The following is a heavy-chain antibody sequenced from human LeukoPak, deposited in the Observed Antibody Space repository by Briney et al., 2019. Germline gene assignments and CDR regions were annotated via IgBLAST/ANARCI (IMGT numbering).Heavy chain of an antibody. D-gene: IGHD6-13*01. J-gene: IGHJ6*02. CDR1: GDPNSSYY. CDR3: ARHSQQLGWSYYYYGMDV. CDR2: IYYSGST. Sequence: SETLSLTCTVSGDPNSSYYWSWLRQPPGKGLEGIGYIYYSGSTNYNPSLKSRVTISVVTFKNQVSLKLSAVTAADTAVYYCARHSQQLGWSYYYYGMDVWGQGTTVTVSS. V-gene: IGHV4-59*08.